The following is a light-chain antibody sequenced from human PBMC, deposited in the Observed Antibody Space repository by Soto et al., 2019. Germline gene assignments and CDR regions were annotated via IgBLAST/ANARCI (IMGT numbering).Light chain of an antibody. CDR3: QQRNHWPPT. CDR2: DAS. CDR1: QSISSY. J-gene: IGKJ4*01. Sequence: LLTQSPATLSVSPGQRVTLSCRASQSISSYLAWYQQRPGQPSRLLIYDASNRATGIPARFSGSRSGTDFTLTISSLEPEDFAPYFCQQRNHWPPTVGGGTKVEIK. V-gene: IGKV3-11*01.